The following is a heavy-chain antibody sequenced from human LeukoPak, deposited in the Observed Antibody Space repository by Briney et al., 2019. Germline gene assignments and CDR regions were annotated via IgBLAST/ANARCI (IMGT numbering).Heavy chain of an antibody. J-gene: IGHJ4*02. Sequence: GGSLRLSCEASGFTFSHYWMHWVRQAPGKGLVWVSRTNTDGSSTTYVDSVKGRFTISRDNAKNTMCLQMNSLRAEDTAVYYCARSGGYSSSWSIFDYWGQGTLVTVSS. V-gene: IGHV3-74*01. CDR3: ARSGGYSSSWSIFDY. CDR1: GFTFSHYW. CDR2: TNTDGSST. D-gene: IGHD6-13*01.